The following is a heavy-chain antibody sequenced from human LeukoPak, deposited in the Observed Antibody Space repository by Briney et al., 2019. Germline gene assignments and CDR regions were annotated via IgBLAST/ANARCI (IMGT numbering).Heavy chain of an antibody. V-gene: IGHV3-48*03. Sequence: GGPLRLSCAASGFTFSSYEMNWVRQAPGKGLEWVSYISSSGSTIYYADSVKGRFTISRDNSKNTLYLQMNSLRAEDTAVYYCAKGGSGWLWYFDLWGRGTLVTVSS. CDR3: AKGGSGWLWYFDL. D-gene: IGHD6-19*01. CDR1: GFTFSSYE. CDR2: ISSSGSTI. J-gene: IGHJ2*01.